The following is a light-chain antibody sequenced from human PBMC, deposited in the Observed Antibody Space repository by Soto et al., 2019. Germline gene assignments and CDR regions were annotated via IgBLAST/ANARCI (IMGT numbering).Light chain of an antibody. J-gene: IGKJ1*01. CDR1: QTISSW. V-gene: IGKV1-5*03. CDR3: QHYNSYSEA. CDR2: SAS. Sequence: DIQMTQSPSTLSGSVGDRVTLTCRASQTISSWLAWYQQKPGKAPKLLIYSASTIKSGVPSRFSGSGSGTEFTLTISSLQPDDFATYYCQHYNSYSEAFGQGTKVDIK.